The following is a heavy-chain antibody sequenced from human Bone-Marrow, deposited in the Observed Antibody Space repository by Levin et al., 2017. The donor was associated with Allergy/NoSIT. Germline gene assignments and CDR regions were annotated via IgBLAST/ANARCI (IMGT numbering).Heavy chain of an antibody. CDR3: AKVPDYYDSSGNWYFDL. J-gene: IGHJ2*01. Sequence: LSLTCAASGFTFSSSAMSWVRQAPGKGLEWVSAISGSGGSTYYADSVKGRFTISRDNSKNTLYLQMNSLRAEDTAVYYCAKVPDYYDSSGNWYFDLWGRGTLVTVSS. D-gene: IGHD3-22*01. V-gene: IGHV3-23*01. CDR2: ISGSGGST. CDR1: GFTFSSSA.